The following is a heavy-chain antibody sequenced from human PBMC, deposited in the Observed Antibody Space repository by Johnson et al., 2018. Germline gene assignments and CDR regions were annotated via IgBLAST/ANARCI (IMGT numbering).Heavy chain of an antibody. CDR1: GFRFSSYG. Sequence: VQLLESGGGVVQPGRSLRLSCAASGFRFSSYGMHWVRQVPGKGLDWVAVISRDGAKKYYADSGNGRFTISRDNSKNTLYLHLNKLRAEDTGVYYCARDSLMTTVTSGDNYYYYYAMDVWGQGTTVTVSS. CDR2: ISRDGAKK. D-gene: IGHD4-17*01. V-gene: IGHV3-30*03. J-gene: IGHJ6*02. CDR3: ARDSLMTTVTSGDNYYYYYAMDV.